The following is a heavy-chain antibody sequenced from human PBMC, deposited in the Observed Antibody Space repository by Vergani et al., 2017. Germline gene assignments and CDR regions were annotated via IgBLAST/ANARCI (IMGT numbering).Heavy chain of an antibody. CDR2: IIPILGIA. CDR1: GGTFSSYA. Sequence: QVQLVQSGAEVKKPGSSVKVSCKASGGTFSSYAISWVRQAPGQGLEWMGRIIPILGIANYAQKFQGRVTITADKSTSTAYMELSSLRSEDTAVYYCARGRGSSGWDNYYYYYGMDVWGQGTTVTVSS. CDR3: ARGRGSSGWDNYYYYYGMDV. D-gene: IGHD6-19*01. J-gene: IGHJ6*02. V-gene: IGHV1-69*04.